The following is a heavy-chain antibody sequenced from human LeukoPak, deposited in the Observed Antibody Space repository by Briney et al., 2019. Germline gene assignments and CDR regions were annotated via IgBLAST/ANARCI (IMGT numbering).Heavy chain of an antibody. D-gene: IGHD3-10*01. J-gene: IGHJ4*02. CDR1: GYTFTSHD. CDR3: ARSRGVAPYFDN. Sequence: ASVKVSCKASGYTFTSHDISWVRQAPGQGLEWMGWINIYNDNIKYAQNFQGRVTMTTDTSTSTVYMELTSLTSDDTAVYYCARSRGVAPYFDNWGQGTLVTVFS. CDR2: INIYNDNI. V-gene: IGHV1-18*01.